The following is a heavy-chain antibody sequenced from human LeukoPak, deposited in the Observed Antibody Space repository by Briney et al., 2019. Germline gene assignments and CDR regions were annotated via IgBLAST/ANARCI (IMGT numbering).Heavy chain of an antibody. CDR1: RVILPSYG. CDR3: RRDRIAARFDY. CDR2: ISSRSRTI. J-gene: IGHJ4*02. Sequence: GRSLRLSRPASRVILPSYGMHAVRQAPCRGVDGVSYISSRSRTIYYSRSVRGGSTISSHNAKHALSLQLNSLTAEERAVYYFRRDRIAARFDYWGQGTLVTVSS. V-gene: IGHV3-48*04. D-gene: IGHD6-6*01.